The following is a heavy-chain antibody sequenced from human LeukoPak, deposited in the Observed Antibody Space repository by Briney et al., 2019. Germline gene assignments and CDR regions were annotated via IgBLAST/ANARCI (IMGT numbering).Heavy chain of an antibody. V-gene: IGHV1-69*04. Sequence: SVTVSCKASGGTFSSYAISWVRQAPGQGLEWMGRIIPILGIANYAQKFQGRVTITADKSTSTAYMELSSLRSEDTAVYYCALGVCSSTSCYFPAPAYGMDVWGQGTTVTVSS. CDR3: ALGVCSSTSCYFPAPAYGMDV. CDR1: GGTFSSYA. D-gene: IGHD2-2*01. CDR2: IIPILGIA. J-gene: IGHJ6*02.